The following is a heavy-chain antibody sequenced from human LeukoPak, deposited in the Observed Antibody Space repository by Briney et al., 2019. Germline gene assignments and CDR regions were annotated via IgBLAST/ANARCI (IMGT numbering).Heavy chain of an antibody. CDR3: ARLVCSTIPCYGKFYFDS. J-gene: IGHJ4*02. D-gene: IGHD2-2*01. CDR2: ITGSSDSI. V-gene: IGHV3-21*01. Sequence: PGGSLRLSCAASGFTFSSYAMEWVRQAPGKGLEWVSSITGSSDSIYYADSVKGRFTISRDNAENSVYLQMNSLRAEDTAVYYCARLVCSTIPCYGKFYFDSWGQGTLVPVSS. CDR1: GFTFSSYA.